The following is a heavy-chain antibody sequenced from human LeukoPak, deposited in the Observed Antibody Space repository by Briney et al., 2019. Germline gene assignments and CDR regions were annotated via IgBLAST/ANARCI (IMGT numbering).Heavy chain of an antibody. CDR2: ISSSSGSTI. V-gene: IGHV3-11*04. CDR1: GFTFSDYY. J-gene: IGHJ6*03. D-gene: IGHD3-10*01. Sequence: PGGSLRLSCAASGFTFSDYYMSWIRQAPGKGLEWVSYISSSSGSTIYYADSVKGRFTISRANAKNSLYLQINSLRAEDTAVYYWAGTPGGGAYYYYYYMDVWGKGTTVTVSS. CDR3: AGTPGGGAYYYYYYMDV.